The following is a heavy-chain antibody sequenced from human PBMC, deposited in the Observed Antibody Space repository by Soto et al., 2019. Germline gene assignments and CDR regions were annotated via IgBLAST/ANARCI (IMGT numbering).Heavy chain of an antibody. V-gene: IGHV4-30-4*01. Sequence: SETLSLTCTVSGGSISSGDYYWRWIRQPPGKGLEWIGYIYYSGSTYYNPSLKSRVTISVDTSKNQFSLKLSSVTAADTAVYYCVRVTRGGRYYYDSSGYFTFDYWGQGTLVTVSS. D-gene: IGHD3-22*01. CDR1: GGSISSGDYY. J-gene: IGHJ4*02. CDR3: VRVTRGGRYYYDSSGYFTFDY. CDR2: IYYSGST.